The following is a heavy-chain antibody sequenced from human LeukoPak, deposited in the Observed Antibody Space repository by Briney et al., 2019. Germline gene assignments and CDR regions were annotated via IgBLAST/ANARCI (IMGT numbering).Heavy chain of an antibody. CDR2: IYSGGST. CDR1: GFTVSSNY. V-gene: IGHV3-66*01. D-gene: IGHD6-19*01. J-gene: IGHJ4*02. CDR3: ARGLSGYSSPVDY. Sequence: GGSLRLSCAAFGFTVSSNYMSWVRQAPGKGLEWVSVIYSGGSTYYADSVKGRFTISRDNSKNTLYLQMNSLRAEDTAVYYCARGLSGYSSPVDYWGQGTLVTVSS.